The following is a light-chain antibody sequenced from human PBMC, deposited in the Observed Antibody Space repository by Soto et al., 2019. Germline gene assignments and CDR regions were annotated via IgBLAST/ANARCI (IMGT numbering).Light chain of an antibody. Sequence: IQMTQSPSTLSASVGDRVAITCRASQSIGIWLAWYQQKPGKAPRFLIYKASSLESGVPSRFSGSGYGTEFTLAISSLQPDDCATYYGQQYNDYSWTFGQGTKVEIK. CDR2: KAS. CDR3: QQYNDYSWT. CDR1: QSIGIW. V-gene: IGKV1-5*03. J-gene: IGKJ1*01.